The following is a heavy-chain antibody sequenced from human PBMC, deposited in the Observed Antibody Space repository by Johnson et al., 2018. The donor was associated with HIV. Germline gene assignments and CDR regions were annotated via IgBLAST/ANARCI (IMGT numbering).Heavy chain of an antibody. V-gene: IGHV3-23*04. CDR3: TTDHESVSYPSTMVRWDDAFDI. CDR1: GFTFSSYA. Sequence: VQLVESGGGLVQPGGSLRLSCAASGFTFSSYAMSWVRQAPGKGLEWVSAISGSGGSTYYADSVKGRFTISRANSKDTLYLQMNSLKTEDTAVYYCTTDHESVSYPSTMVRWDDAFDIWGQGTMVTVSS. D-gene: IGHD3-10*01. CDR2: ISGSGGST. J-gene: IGHJ3*02.